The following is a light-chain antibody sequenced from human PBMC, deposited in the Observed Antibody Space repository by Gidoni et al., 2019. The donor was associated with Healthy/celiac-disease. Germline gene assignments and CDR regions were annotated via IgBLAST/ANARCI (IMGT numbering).Light chain of an antibody. V-gene: IGKV2-28*01. CDR1: QSLLHSNGYNY. J-gene: IGKJ4*01. Sequence: DIVMTQSPLSLPVTPGEPASIPCRSSQSLLHSNGYNYLDWYLQKPGQSPQLLIYLGSNRASGVPGRFSGSGAGTDFTLKISRVEAEDVGVYYCMQALQTPPGFGGGTKVEIK. CDR3: MQALQTPPG. CDR2: LGS.